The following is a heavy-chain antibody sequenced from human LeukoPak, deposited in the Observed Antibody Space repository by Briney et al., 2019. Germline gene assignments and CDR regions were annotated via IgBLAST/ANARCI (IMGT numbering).Heavy chain of an antibody. CDR2: IWYDGSNS. CDR3: ARDIADRRLDH. V-gene: IGHV3-33*01. Sequence: GRSLRLSCAASGFTFRSHGMHWVRQAPGRGLEWVAVIWYDGSNSYYADSVKGRFTISRDNSGNTLYLQMNSLRAEDTAVYYCARDIADRRLDHWGQRPRVTVS. J-gene: IGHJ4*02. D-gene: IGHD6-6*01. CDR1: GFTFRSHG.